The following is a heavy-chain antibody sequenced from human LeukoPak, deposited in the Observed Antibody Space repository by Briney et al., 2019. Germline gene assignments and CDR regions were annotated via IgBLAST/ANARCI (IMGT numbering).Heavy chain of an antibody. V-gene: IGHV4-34*01. CDR1: GGSFSGYY. J-gene: IGHJ4*02. CDR2: INHGGST. Sequence: SETLSLTCAVYGGSFSGYYWSWIRQPPGKGLEWIGEINHGGSTNYNPSLKSRVTMSVDTSKNQFSLRLNSMTAAGTAVYYCARAVGYCSGGSCSLDHWGQGSLVTVSS. CDR3: ARAVGYCSGGSCSLDH. D-gene: IGHD2-15*01.